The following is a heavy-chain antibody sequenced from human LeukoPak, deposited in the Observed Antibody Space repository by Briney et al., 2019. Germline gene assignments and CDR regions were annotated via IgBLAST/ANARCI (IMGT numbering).Heavy chain of an antibody. Sequence: GGSLRLSCAASGFTFSSYEMNWVRQAPGKGLEWVSYISSSGSTIYYADSVKGRFTISRDNAKNSLYLQMNSLRAEDTAVYYCARSVTTSYYYHGMDVWGQGTTVTVSS. D-gene: IGHD4-17*01. J-gene: IGHJ6*02. V-gene: IGHV3-48*03. CDR2: ISSSGSTI. CDR1: GFTFSSYE. CDR3: ARSVTTSYYYHGMDV.